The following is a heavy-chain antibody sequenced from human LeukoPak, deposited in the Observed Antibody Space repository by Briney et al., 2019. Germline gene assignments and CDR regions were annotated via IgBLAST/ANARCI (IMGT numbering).Heavy chain of an antibody. J-gene: IGHJ4*02. CDR2: IIPILGIA. D-gene: IGHD1-1*01. CDR1: GGTSSSYA. Sequence: ASVKVSCKASGGTSSSYAISWVRQAPGQGLEWMGRIIPILGIANYAQKFQGRVTITADKSTSTAYMELSSLRSEDTAVYYCANTLGAYPRGKLDPHFDYWGQGTLVTVSS. V-gene: IGHV1-69*04. CDR3: ANTLGAYPRGKLDPHFDY.